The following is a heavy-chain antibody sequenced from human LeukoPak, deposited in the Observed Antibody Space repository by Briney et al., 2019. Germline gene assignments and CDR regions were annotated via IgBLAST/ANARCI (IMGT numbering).Heavy chain of an antibody. Sequence: GGSLRLSCAASGFTFSSYSMNWVRQAPGKGLEWVSSISSSSSYIYYADSVKGRFTISRDNAKNSLYLQMNSLRAEDTAVYYCASLSSGYSHGYDADDYWGQGTLVTVSS. V-gene: IGHV3-21*01. D-gene: IGHD5-18*01. CDR1: GFTFSSYS. CDR2: ISSSSSYI. CDR3: ASLSSGYSHGYDADDY. J-gene: IGHJ4*02.